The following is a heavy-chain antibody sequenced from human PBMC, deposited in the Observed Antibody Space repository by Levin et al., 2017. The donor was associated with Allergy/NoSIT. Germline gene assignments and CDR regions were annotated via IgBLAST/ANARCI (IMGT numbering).Heavy chain of an antibody. CDR1: GFTFSNAW. Sequence: GESLKISCAASGFTFSNAWMSWVRQAPGKGLEWVGRIKSKTDGGTTDYAAPVKGRFTISRDDSKNTLYLQMNSLKTEDTAVYYCTTFIPTYYDYVWGSYRAFDYWGQGTLVTVSS. J-gene: IGHJ4*02. CDR2: IKSKTDGGTT. CDR3: TTFIPTYYDYVWGSYRAFDY. D-gene: IGHD3-16*02. V-gene: IGHV3-15*01.